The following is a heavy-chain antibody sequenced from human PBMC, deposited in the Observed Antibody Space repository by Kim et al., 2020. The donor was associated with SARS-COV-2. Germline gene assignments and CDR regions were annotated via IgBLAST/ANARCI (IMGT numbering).Heavy chain of an antibody. J-gene: IGHJ4*02. CDR2: SYGSDK. Sequence: SYGSDKYYAYCVKGRFIISRDNSKNMLYLQMNSLRVEDTAVYYCANFESWGQGTLVTVSS. V-gene: IGHV3-33*06. CDR3: ANFES.